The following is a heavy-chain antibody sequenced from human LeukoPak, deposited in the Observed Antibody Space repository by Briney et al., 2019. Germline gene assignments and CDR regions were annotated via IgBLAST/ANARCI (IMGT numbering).Heavy chain of an antibody. CDR1: GYTFTGYY. CDR2: INPNSGGT. CDR3: ARRPPFSQSDVYYFDY. J-gene: IGHJ4*02. V-gene: IGHV1-2*02. D-gene: IGHD3-16*01. Sequence: ASVKVSCKASGYTFTGYYMHWARQAPGQGLEWMGWINPNSGGTNYAQKFQGRVTMTRDTSISTAYMELSRLRSDDTAVYYCARRPPFSQSDVYYFDYWGQGTLVTVSS.